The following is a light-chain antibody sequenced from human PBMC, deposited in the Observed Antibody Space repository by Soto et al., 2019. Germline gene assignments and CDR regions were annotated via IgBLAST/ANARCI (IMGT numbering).Light chain of an antibody. J-gene: IGKJ2*01. CDR3: QQYYSTTPT. CDR1: QSVLYSSNNKNY. CDR2: WAS. Sequence: DIVMTQSPDSLAVSLGERATINCKSSQSVLYSSNNKNYLAWYQQKPGQPPKMVIYWASTRESGVPDRFSGSGSGTDFTLTISSLQAEDVAVYYCQQYYSTTPTFGQVTKLEIK. V-gene: IGKV4-1*01.